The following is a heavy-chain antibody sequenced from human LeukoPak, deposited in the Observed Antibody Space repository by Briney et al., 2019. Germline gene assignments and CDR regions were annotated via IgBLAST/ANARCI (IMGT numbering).Heavy chain of an antibody. V-gene: IGHV4-59*01. CDR3: ARARIPGYSSGFDY. Sequence: PSETLSLTCTVSGGSISSYYWSWIRQPPGKGLEWIGYIHYSGNTNYNPSLKSRVTTSIDTSKNQFSLNLSSVTAADTAVYYCARARIPGYSSGFDYWGQGTLVTVSS. D-gene: IGHD6-19*01. CDR2: IHYSGNT. J-gene: IGHJ4*02. CDR1: GGSISSYY.